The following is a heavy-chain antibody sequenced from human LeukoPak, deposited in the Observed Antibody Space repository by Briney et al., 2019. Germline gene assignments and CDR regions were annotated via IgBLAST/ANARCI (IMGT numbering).Heavy chain of an antibody. CDR1: GGTFSSYA. CDR3: ARGLLGIYAFDI. CDR2: IIPIFGTA. J-gene: IGHJ3*02. V-gene: IGHV1-69*01. D-gene: IGHD3-16*01. Sequence: SVKVSCKASGGTFSSYAISWVRQAPGQGLEWMGGIIPIFGTADYAQKFQGRVTITADESTSTAYMELSSLRSEDTAVYYCARGLLGIYAFDIWGQGTMVTVSS.